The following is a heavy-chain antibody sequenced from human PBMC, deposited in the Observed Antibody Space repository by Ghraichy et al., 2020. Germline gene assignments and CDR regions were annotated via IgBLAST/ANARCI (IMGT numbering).Heavy chain of an antibody. CDR2: MSASGDVT. CDR3: ARLLWPTFDP. CDR1: GFTFSNYA. V-gene: IGHV3-23*01. J-gene: IGHJ5*02. Sequence: GGSLRLSCVASGFTFSNYAMSWVRQAPGKGLEWVSAMSASGDVTDYADSVKGRFTISRDSSKNTLYLQMNSLRAEDTALYYCARLLWPTFDPWGQGTLVTVSS. D-gene: IGHD2-2*01.